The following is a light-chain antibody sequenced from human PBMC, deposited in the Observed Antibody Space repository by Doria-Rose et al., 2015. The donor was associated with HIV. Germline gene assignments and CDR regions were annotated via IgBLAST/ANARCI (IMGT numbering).Light chain of an antibody. CDR3: HQYGISWT. CDR1: QSFSSTY. J-gene: IGKJ1*01. Sequence: EIVLTQSPGTLSLSPGERATLSCRASQSFSSTYLAWYQQKPGQAPSLPIYDGSTRATGIPNRFSASGSGTDFTLTINGLEPEDFALYYCHQYGISWTFGQGTKVEI. V-gene: IGKV3-20*01. CDR2: DGS.